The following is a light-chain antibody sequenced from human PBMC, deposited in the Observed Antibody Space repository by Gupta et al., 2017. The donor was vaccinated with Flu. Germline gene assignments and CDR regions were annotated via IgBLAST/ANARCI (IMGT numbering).Light chain of an antibody. CDR3: QQYITYPWT. J-gene: IGKJ1*01. Sequence: DIQMTQSPSTLSASVGDRVTITCRASQSINRWLAWYQQKPGKAPKLLIYTASSLKFGVPSRFGGSGSGTEFTLTISGLQPDDFATYYCQQYITYPWTFGQGTKVEIK. CDR2: TAS. V-gene: IGKV1-5*03. CDR1: QSINRW.